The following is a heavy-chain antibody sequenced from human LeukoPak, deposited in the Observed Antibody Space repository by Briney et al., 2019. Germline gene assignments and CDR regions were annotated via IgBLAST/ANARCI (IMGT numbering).Heavy chain of an antibody. Sequence: GGSLRLSCAASGFTFSSYGMHWVRQAPGKGLEWVAVISYDGSNKYYADSVKGRFTISRDNSKNTLSLQMNSLRAEDTAVYYCAKGDHALLWFGESGNAFDIWGQGTMVTVSS. CDR3: AKGDHALLWFGESGNAFDI. V-gene: IGHV3-30*18. J-gene: IGHJ3*02. D-gene: IGHD3-10*01. CDR2: ISYDGSNK. CDR1: GFTFSSYG.